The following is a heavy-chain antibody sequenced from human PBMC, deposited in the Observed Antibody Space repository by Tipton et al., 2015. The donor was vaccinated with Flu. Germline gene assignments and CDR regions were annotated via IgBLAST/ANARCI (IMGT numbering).Heavy chain of an antibody. J-gene: IGHJ6*02. CDR2: IYYSGST. CDR1: GGSISSYY. V-gene: IGHV4-59*08. D-gene: IGHD6-6*01. Sequence: TLSLTCTVSGGSISSYYWSWIRQPPGKRLEWIGYIYYSGSTNYNPSLKSRVTISVDTSKNQFSLKLSSVTAADTAVYYCARHRYSSSSLDSYYYYGMDVWGQGTTVTVSS. CDR3: ARHRYSSSSLDSYYYYGMDV.